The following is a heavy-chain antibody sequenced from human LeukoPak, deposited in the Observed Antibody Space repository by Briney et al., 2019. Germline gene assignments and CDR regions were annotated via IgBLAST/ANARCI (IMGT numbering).Heavy chain of an antibody. V-gene: IGHV3-23*01. Sequence: GGSLRLSCAASGFTFSSYAMSWVRQAPGKGLEWASAISGSGGSTYYADSVKGRFTISRDNSKKTLYLQMNSLRAEDTAVYYCARGGGATLYYGMDVWGQGTTVTVSS. CDR2: ISGSGGST. J-gene: IGHJ6*02. CDR1: GFTFSSYA. CDR3: ARGGGATLYYGMDV. D-gene: IGHD1-26*01.